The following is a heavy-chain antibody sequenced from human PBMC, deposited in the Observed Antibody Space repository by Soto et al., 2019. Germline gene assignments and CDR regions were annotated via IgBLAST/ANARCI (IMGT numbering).Heavy chain of an antibody. CDR1: GASVRSGGYY. J-gene: IGHJ4*01. Sequence: PSETLSLTCTVSGASVRSGGYYWSWIRQPPGKGLEWIGYIHDSGSTHYNPSLKSRITISVDTSKNQFSLKLNSVISADTAVYYCARDRGHHDFIGYYQAPFYYWG. CDR3: ARDRGHHDFIGYYQAPFYY. V-gene: IGHV4-61*08. CDR2: IHDSGST. D-gene: IGHD3-22*01.